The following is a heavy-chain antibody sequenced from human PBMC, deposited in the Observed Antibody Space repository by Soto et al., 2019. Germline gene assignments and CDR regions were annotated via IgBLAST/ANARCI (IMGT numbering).Heavy chain of an antibody. CDR1: GYAFSPYY. D-gene: IGHD1-26*01. V-gene: IGHV5-51*01. CDR2: IHPRDSAA. J-gene: IGHJ3*01. CDR3: ARNGRYRSYYWASDV. Sequence: GESLKISCKGSGYAFSPYYIGWVRQMPGKGLEGLGLIHPRDSAARDRPSFQGQVTISVDQSINTAYLQWSSLKASDTATYYCARNGRYRSYYWASDVWGQGTKVTVSS.